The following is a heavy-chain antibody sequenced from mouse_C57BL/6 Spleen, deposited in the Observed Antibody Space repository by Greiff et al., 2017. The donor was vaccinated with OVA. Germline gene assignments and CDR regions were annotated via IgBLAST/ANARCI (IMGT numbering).Heavy chain of an antibody. CDR1: GFTFSSYA. Sequence: EVQVVESGGGLVKPGGSLKLSCAASGFTFSSYAMSWVRQTPEKRLEWVATISDGGSYTYYPDNVKGRFTISRDNAKNNLYLQMSHLKSEDTAMYYCARDQGAYWGQGTLVTVSA. V-gene: IGHV5-4*01. CDR2: ISDGGSYT. J-gene: IGHJ3*01. D-gene: IGHD3-2*02. CDR3: ARDQGAY.